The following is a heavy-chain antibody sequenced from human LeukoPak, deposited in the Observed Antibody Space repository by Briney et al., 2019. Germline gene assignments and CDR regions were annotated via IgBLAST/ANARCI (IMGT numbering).Heavy chain of an antibody. J-gene: IGHJ3*02. D-gene: IGHD3-10*01. Sequence: PGGSLRLSCAASGFTFSSYSMNWVRQAPGKGLEWVSSISSSSSYIYYADSVKGRFTISRDNAKNSLYLQMNSLRAEDTAVYYCARDRRAAYYGSGSAFAFDIWGQGTMVTVSS. CDR3: ARDRRAAYYGSGSAFAFDI. CDR2: ISSSSSYI. V-gene: IGHV3-21*01. CDR1: GFTFSSYS.